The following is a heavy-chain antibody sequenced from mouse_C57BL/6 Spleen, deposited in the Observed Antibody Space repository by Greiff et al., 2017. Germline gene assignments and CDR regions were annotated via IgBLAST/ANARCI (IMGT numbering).Heavy chain of an antibody. Sequence: EVMLVESGGGLVKPGGSLKLSCAASGFTFSDYGMHWVRQAPEKGLGWVAYISSGSSTIYYADTVKGRFTISRDNAKNTLFLQMTSLRSEDTAMYYCARDWDGVFDYWGQGTTLTVSS. CDR1: GFTFSDYG. V-gene: IGHV5-17*01. CDR3: ARDWDGVFDY. CDR2: ISSGSSTI. J-gene: IGHJ2*01. D-gene: IGHD4-1*01.